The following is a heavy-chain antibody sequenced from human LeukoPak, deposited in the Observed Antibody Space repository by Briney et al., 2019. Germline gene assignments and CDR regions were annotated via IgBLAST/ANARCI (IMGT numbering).Heavy chain of an antibody. CDR1: GGSFSGYY. CDR2: INHSGST. J-gene: IGHJ4*02. Sequence: SETLSLTCAVYGGSFSGYYWSWIRQPPGKGLGWIGEINHSGSTNYNPSLKSRVTISVDTSKNQFSLKLSSVTAADTAVYYCARASGIAVAGPDYWGQGTLVTVSS. CDR3: ARASGIAVAGPDY. V-gene: IGHV4-34*01. D-gene: IGHD6-19*01.